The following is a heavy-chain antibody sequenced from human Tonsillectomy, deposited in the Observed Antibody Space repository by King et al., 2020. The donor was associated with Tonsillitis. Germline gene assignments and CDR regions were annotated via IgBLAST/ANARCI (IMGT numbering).Heavy chain of an antibody. D-gene: IGHD4-17*01. V-gene: IGHV3-13*01. CDR2: IGTAGDT. J-gene: IGHJ3*02. Sequence: VQLVESGGGLVQPGGSLRLSCAASGFTFSSYGMHWVRQATGKGLEWVSAIGTAGDTYYPGSVKGRFTISRENAKNSLYLQMNSLRAGDTAVYYCARQNGDTDAFDTWGQGKMVTVSS. CDR1: GFTFSSYG. CDR3: ARQNGDTDAFDT.